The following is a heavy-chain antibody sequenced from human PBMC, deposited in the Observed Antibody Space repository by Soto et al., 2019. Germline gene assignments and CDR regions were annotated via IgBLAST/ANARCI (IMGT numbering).Heavy chain of an antibody. CDR1: GFTFSSYW. CDR2: IKQDGSKK. Sequence: EVQLVESGGGLVQPGGSLRLSCEASGFTFSSYWMSWVRQAPGKGLEWVANIKQDGSKKYYVDSVKGRFTISRDNAKNSLYLQMDSLRAEDTAVYYCARGTCSSTTCYAIYFGSWGQGTLVTVSS. J-gene: IGHJ4*02. V-gene: IGHV3-7*01. CDR3: ARGTCSSTTCYAIYFGS. D-gene: IGHD2-2*01.